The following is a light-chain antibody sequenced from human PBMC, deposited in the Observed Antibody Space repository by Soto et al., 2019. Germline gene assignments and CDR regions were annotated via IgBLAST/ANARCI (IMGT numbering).Light chain of an antibody. CDR3: QQYDNLSIT. CDR1: QDISNY. J-gene: IGKJ5*01. V-gene: IGKV1-33*01. CDR2: DAS. Sequence: DIQVTQSPSSQSASVGDRVNITCEASQDISNYLNWYQQKPGKAPKLLIYDASNLETGVPSRFSGSGSGTDFTFTISSLQPEDIATYYCQQYDNLSITFGQRARLEI.